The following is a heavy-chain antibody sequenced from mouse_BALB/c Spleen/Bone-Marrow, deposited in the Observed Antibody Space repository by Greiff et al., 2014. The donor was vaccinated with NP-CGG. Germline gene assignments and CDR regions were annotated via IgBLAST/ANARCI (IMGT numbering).Heavy chain of an antibody. V-gene: IGHV1S41*01. Sequence: DLVKPGASVKLSCKASGYTFTSYWTNWIKQRPGQGLEWIGRIPPGSGTTYYNEMFKGKATLTVDTSSTTAYIQLSSLSSEDSAVYFCARGSYYYGSSSSWFAYWGQGTLVTVSA. CDR3: ARGSYYYGSSSSWFAY. J-gene: IGHJ3*01. D-gene: IGHD1-1*01. CDR2: IPPGSGTT. CDR1: GYTFTSYW.